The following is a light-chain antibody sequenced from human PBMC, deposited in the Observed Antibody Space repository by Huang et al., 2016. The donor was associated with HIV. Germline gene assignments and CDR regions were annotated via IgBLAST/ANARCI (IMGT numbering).Light chain of an antibody. CDR1: QSVTSNY. J-gene: IGKJ2*01. CDR2: AAS. V-gene: IGKV3-20*01. Sequence: EIVLTQSPGTLSSSPGERATLSCRASQSVTSNYLAWYQQKPGQAPRLLMSAASHRAPGIPDIFRGNGSGTDFTLAIDRLAPEEFAVYYCQQYGASPPTFGQGTKLDI. CDR3: QQYGASPPT.